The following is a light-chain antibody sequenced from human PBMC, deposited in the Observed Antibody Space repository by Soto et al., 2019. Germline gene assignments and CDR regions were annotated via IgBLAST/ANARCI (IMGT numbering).Light chain of an antibody. V-gene: IGLV4-60*02. J-gene: IGLJ3*02. CDR1: SGHSSYI. Sequence: QPVLTQSSSASASLGSSVKLTCTLSSGHSSYIIAWHQQQPGKAPRYLMKLEGSGSYNKGSGVPDRFSGSSSGADRYLTISNLQFEDEADYYCETWDSDTHTVFGGGTKLTVL. CDR2: LEGSGSY. CDR3: ETWDSDTHTV.